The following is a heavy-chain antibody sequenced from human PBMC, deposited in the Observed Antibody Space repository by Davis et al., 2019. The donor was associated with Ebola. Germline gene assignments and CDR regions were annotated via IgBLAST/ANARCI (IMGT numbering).Heavy chain of an antibody. J-gene: IGHJ4*02. CDR2: IYYSGST. CDR3: ARDAEGGDGDYDLDY. D-gene: IGHD2-21*02. CDR1: GGSVSSGSYY. V-gene: IGHV4-61*01. Sequence: SETLSLTCTVSGGSVSSGSYYWSWIRQPPGKGLEWIGYIYYSGSTNYNPSLKSRVTISVDTSKNQFSLKLSSVTAADTAVYYCARDAEGGDGDYDLDYWGRGTLVTVSS.